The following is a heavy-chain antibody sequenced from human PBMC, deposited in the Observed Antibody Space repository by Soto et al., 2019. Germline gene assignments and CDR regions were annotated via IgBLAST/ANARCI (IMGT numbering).Heavy chain of an antibody. V-gene: IGHV1-3*01. CDR1: GYTFTSYA. CDR2: INAGNGNT. Sequence: ASVKVSCKASGYTFTSYAMHWVRQAPGQRLEWMGWINAGNGNTKYSQKFQGRVTITRDTSASTAYMELSSLRSEDTAVYYCARAGGSGWQNYYYYGMDVWGQGTTVTVSS. J-gene: IGHJ6*02. CDR3: ARAGGSGWQNYYYYGMDV. D-gene: IGHD6-19*01.